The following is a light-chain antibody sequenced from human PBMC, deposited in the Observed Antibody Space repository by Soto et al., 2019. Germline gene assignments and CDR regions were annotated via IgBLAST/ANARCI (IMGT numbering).Light chain of an antibody. CDR3: AAWDDSLNGVV. V-gene: IGLV1-44*01. CDR2: NNN. J-gene: IGLJ1*01. Sequence: QSVLTQPPSASGTPGQRVTISCSGSSSNIGSNTVNWYQQLPGTAPNLLIYNNNQRPSGVPDRFSGSKSGTSASVAISGLQSEDEADYYCAAWDDSLNGVVFGTGTKVTVL. CDR1: SSNIGSNT.